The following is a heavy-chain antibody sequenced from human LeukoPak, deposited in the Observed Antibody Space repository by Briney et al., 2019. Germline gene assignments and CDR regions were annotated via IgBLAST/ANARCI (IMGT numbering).Heavy chain of an antibody. Sequence: SGGSLRLSCAASGFTFSDYYMSWIRQAPGKGLEWVSYISSSGSTIYYADSVKGRFTISRDNAKNSLYLQMNSLRAEDTAVYYCARANSQTYYYGSGSYIDYWGQGTLVTVSS. CDR1: GFTFSDYY. D-gene: IGHD3-10*01. V-gene: IGHV3-11*04. CDR2: ISSSGSTI. J-gene: IGHJ4*02. CDR3: ARANSQTYYYGSGSYIDY.